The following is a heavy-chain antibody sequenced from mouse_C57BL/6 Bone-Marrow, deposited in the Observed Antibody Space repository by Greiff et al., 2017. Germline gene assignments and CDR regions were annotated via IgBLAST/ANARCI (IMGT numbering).Heavy chain of an antibody. CDR2: ISDGGSYT. D-gene: IGHD2-4*01. CDR1: GFTFSSYA. CDR3: ASPMITAWFAY. V-gene: IGHV5-4*01. Sequence: VQLKQSGGGLVKPGGSLKLSCAASGFTFSSYAMSWVRQTPDKRLEWVATISDGGSYTYYPDNVKGRFTISRDNAKNNLYLQMSHLKSEDTAMYYCASPMITAWFAYWGQGTLVTVSA. J-gene: IGHJ3*01.